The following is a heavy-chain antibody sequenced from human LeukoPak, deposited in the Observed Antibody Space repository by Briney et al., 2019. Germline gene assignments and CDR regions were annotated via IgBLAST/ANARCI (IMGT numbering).Heavy chain of an antibody. CDR1: GYTFTSYD. CDR3: ASLLGSGSFGAFDI. J-gene: IGHJ3*02. CDR2: MNPNSGNT. D-gene: IGHD3-10*01. Sequence: ASVKVSCKASGYTFTSYDINWVRQATGQGLEWMGWMNPNSGNTGYARKFQGRVTMTRNTSISTAYMELSSLRSEDTAVYYCASLLGSGSFGAFDIWGQGTMVTVSS. V-gene: IGHV1-8*01.